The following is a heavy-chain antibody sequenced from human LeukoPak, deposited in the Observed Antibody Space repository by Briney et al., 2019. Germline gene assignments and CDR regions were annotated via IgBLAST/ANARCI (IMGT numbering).Heavy chain of an antibody. CDR2: IYYSGST. D-gene: IGHD3-22*01. J-gene: IGHJ4*02. CDR3: ARYYYASSGYYIDGHFDY. Sequence: SETLSLSCTVSGGSIGSHYWSWIRQPPGKGLEWVGYIYYSGSTNYNPSLKSRVTISVDTSKNQFSLKLSSVTAADTAVYYCARYYYASSGYYIDGHFDYWGQGTLVTVSS. V-gene: IGHV4-59*11. CDR1: GGSIGSHY.